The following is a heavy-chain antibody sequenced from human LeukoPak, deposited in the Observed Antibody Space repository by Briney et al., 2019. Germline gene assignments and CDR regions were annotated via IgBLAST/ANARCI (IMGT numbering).Heavy chain of an antibody. D-gene: IGHD3-16*01. CDR2: IYYSGST. Sequence: PSETLSLTCTVSGGSVSSGSYYWSWIRQPPGKGLEWIGYIYYSGSTNYSPSLRSRVTMSIDKSNNQFSLNLNSVTAADTAVYYCAKSGDYLWDYWGQGTLVTVSS. CDR1: GGSVSSGSYY. J-gene: IGHJ4*02. CDR3: AKSGDYLWDY. V-gene: IGHV4-61*01.